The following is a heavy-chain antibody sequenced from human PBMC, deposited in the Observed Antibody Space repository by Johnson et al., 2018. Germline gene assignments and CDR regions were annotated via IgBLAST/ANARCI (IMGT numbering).Heavy chain of an antibody. CDR1: GFTVSSNY. J-gene: IGHJ3*02. CDR3: AGGYSSRLGAFDI. D-gene: IGHD6-13*01. Sequence: EEELLESGGGLVQPGGSLRLSCAASGFTVSSNYMSWVRQAPGKGLEWVAVIYSGGSTYYADSVNGRLTISRDNSKNTLYLQMNSLRAEDTAVYYCAGGYSSRLGAFDIWGQGTMVTVSS. CDR2: IYSGGST. V-gene: IGHV3-66*02.